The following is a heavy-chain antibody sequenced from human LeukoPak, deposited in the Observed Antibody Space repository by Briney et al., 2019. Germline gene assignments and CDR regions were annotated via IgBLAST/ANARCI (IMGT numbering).Heavy chain of an antibody. CDR2: IYYSGST. CDR1: GGSISSYY. J-gene: IGHJ3*02. CDR3: ARHWSDAFDI. V-gene: IGHV4-59*08. Sequence: SETLSLTCTVSGGSISSYYWSWIRQPPGKGLEWIGYIYYSGSTNYNPSLKSRVTISVDTSKNQFSLKLSSVTAVDTAVYYCARHWSDAFDIWGQGTMVTVSS.